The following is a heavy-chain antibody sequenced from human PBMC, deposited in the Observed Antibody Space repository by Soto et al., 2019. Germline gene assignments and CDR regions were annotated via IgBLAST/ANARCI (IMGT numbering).Heavy chain of an antibody. Sequence: SETLSLTCAVYGGSFSGYYWSWIRQPPGKGLEWIGEINHSGSTNYNPSLKSRVTISVDTSKNQFSLKLSSVTAADTAVYYCATAAAGVIDYWGQGTLVTVPQ. D-gene: IGHD6-13*01. CDR3: ATAAAGVIDY. J-gene: IGHJ4*02. CDR2: INHSGST. CDR1: GGSFSGYY. V-gene: IGHV4-34*01.